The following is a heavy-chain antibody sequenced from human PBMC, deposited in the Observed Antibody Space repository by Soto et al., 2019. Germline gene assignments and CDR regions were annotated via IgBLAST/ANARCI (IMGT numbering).Heavy chain of an antibody. Sequence: SETLSLTCTVSGGSISSYYWSWIRQPPGKGLEWIGYIYYSGSTNYNPSLKSRVTISVDTSKNQFSLKLSSVTAADTAVYYCAGARITMVRGGSYHFDYWGQGTLVTVSS. CDR3: AGARITMVRGGSYHFDY. D-gene: IGHD3-10*01. V-gene: IGHV4-59*01. CDR1: GGSISSYY. CDR2: IYYSGST. J-gene: IGHJ4*02.